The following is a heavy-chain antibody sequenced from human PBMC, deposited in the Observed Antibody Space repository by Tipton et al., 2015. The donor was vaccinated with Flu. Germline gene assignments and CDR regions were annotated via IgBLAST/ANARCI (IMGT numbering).Heavy chain of an antibody. Sequence: GLVKPSETLSLTCTVSGHSISSGYYWGWIRQPPGKGLEWIGSIYQSGTTYYNPSLKSRVTISVDTSRNQFSLKLSSVTAADTAVYYCAKVLFGWVESWAQGTLVTVSS. CDR3: AKVLFGWVES. D-gene: IGHD3-16*01. CDR1: GHSISSGYY. J-gene: IGHJ5*01. CDR2: IYQSGTT. V-gene: IGHV4-38-2*02.